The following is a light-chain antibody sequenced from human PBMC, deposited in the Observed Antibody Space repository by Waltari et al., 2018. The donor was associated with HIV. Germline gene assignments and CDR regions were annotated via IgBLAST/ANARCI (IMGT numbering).Light chain of an antibody. CDR3: QQSYSVPYT. V-gene: IGKV1-39*01. Sequence: DIQMTQSPSSLSASVGDRVTITCRASQSISSCLNWYQQKPGKAPKLLIYAASSLQTGVPSRFSGSGSGTDFTVTISSLQPEDFATYYCQQSYSVPYTFGQGTKLEIK. CDR1: QSISSC. J-gene: IGKJ2*01. CDR2: AAS.